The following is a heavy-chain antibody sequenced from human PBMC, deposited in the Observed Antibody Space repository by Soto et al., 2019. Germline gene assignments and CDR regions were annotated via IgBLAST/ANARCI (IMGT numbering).Heavy chain of an antibody. CDR3: ASLPEVYAPDAFDI. CDR1: GFTFSSYG. V-gene: IGHV3-30*03. CDR2: ISYDGSNK. Sequence: QVQLVESGGGVVQPGRSLRLSCAASGFTFSSYGMHWVRQAPGKGLEWVAVISYDGSNKYYADSVKGRFTISRDNSKNKLYLQMNSLRAEDTAVYYCASLPEVYAPDAFDIWGQGTMVTVSS. D-gene: IGHD2-8*01. J-gene: IGHJ3*02.